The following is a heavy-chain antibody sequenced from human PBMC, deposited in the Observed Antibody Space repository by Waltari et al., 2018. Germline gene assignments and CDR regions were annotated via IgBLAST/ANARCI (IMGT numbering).Heavy chain of an antibody. V-gene: IGHV3-21*01. D-gene: IGHD4-17*01. CDR2: NSSSSSYK. CDR3: AKSRDYGGNYEYFQH. J-gene: IGHJ1*01. CDR1: VFTFSSYS. Sequence: EVQLVESGGGLVKPGGSLRLSCAASVFTFSSYSMNWVRQARGKGVELFSSNSSSSSYKYYADSVKCRFTISKDNAKNSLYLQMNSLRAEDTDVYYCAKSRDYGGNYEYFQHWGQGTLVTVSS.